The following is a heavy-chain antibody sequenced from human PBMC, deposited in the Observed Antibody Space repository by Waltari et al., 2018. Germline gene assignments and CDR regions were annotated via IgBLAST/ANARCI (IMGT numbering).Heavy chain of an antibody. D-gene: IGHD2-2*01. V-gene: IGHV3-23*04. CDR1: GFPFSSSA. J-gene: IGHJ4*02. CDR2: SSGSGGST. CDR3: AKPLPIVVVPAAVDY. Sequence: EVQLVESGGGLVQLGGSLRLACVASGFPFSSSAMSWVRRAPGKGLEWFSASSGSGGSTYYADSVKGRFTISRDNSKNTLYLQMNSLRAEDTAVYYCAKPLPIVVVPAAVDYWGQGTLVTVSS.